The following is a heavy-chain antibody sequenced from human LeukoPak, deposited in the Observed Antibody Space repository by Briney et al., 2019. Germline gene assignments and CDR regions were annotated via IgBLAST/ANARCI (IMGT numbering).Heavy chain of an antibody. CDR3: GRDALVGYFSYYYMDV. J-gene: IGHJ6*03. Sequence: SETLSLTCTVSGGSISSHYWTWIRQSPVKGLEWIGDISNSGSTSYNTSLKSRVTISIDTSKNQFSLKLSSVTAADTAVYYCGRDALVGYFSYYYMDVWGKGTTVTVSS. D-gene: IGHD2-15*01. CDR1: GGSISSHY. V-gene: IGHV4-59*11. CDR2: ISNSGST.